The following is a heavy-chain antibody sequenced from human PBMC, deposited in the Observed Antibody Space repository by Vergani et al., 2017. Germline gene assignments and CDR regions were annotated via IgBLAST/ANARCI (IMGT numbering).Heavy chain of an antibody. CDR1: GGTFGSYA. Sequence: QVQLVQSGAEVKKPGSSVKVSCKASGGTFGSYAISWVRQAPGQGLEWMGRIIPILGIANYAQKFQGRVTITADKSTSTAYMELSSLRSEDTAVYYCARDPSRDGYNSKSDYWGQGTLVTVSS. V-gene: IGHV1-69*04. CDR2: IIPILGIA. D-gene: IGHD5-24*01. CDR3: ARDPSRDGYNSKSDY. J-gene: IGHJ4*02.